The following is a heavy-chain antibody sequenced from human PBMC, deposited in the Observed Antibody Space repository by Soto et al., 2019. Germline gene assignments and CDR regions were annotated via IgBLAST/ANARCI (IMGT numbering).Heavy chain of an antibody. V-gene: IGHV4-31*01. CDR1: GGSISSGGYY. CDR3: ARARNSHGPNPLPY. CDR2: IYYSGST. Sequence: QVQLQESGPGLVKPSQTLSLTCTVSGGSISSGGYYWSWIRQHPGKGLEWIGYIYYSGSTYYNPSLKGSLTLAINTSKDQFSLEPGSVTAPGPAVYFRARARNSHGPNPLPYWGQGTLVTVSP. D-gene: IGHD5-18*01. J-gene: IGHJ4*02.